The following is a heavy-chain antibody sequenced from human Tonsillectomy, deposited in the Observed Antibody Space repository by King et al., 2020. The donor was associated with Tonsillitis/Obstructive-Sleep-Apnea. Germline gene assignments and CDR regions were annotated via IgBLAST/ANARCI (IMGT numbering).Heavy chain of an antibody. J-gene: IGHJ4*02. CDR1: GGSISSYY. Sequence: VQLQESGPGLVKPSENLSLTCTVSGGSISSYYWSWIRQPPGKGLEWIGYIYYSGSTNYNPSLKSRVTISVDTSKNQFSLKLSSVTAADTAVYYCASSLPPVDTFDYWGQGTLVTVSS. CDR3: ASSLPPVDTFDY. D-gene: IGHD5-18*01. CDR2: IYYSGST. V-gene: IGHV4-59*08.